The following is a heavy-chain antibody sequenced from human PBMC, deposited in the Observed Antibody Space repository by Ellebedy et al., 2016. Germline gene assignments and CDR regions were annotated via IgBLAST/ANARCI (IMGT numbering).Heavy chain of an antibody. J-gene: IGHJ4*02. D-gene: IGHD3-10*01. V-gene: IGHV3-9*01. Sequence: GGSLRLSCAASGFFFDDYAMHWVRQAPGKGLEWVSGISWDSGNIGYADSVKGRFTISRDNAKNSLYLQMNSLRAEDTAVYYCARAPDGSGSFYYFDYWGQGTLVTVSS. CDR2: ISWDSGNI. CDR1: GFFFDDYA. CDR3: ARAPDGSGSFYYFDY.